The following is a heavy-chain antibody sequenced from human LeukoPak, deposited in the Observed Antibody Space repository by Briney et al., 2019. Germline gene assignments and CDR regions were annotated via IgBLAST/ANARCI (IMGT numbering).Heavy chain of an antibody. V-gene: IGHV3-21*01. J-gene: IGHJ4*02. D-gene: IGHD3-10*01. CDR3: ARKLWFGEPCCYFDY. CDR1: GFTFSSYT. Sequence: GGSLRHSCAASGFTFSSYTMNWVRQAPGKGLEWVSSISSSSSYRYYADSVKGRFTISRDNAKNSLHLQMNSLRAEDTAVYYCARKLWFGEPCCYFDYWGQGTLVTVSS. CDR2: ISSSSSYR.